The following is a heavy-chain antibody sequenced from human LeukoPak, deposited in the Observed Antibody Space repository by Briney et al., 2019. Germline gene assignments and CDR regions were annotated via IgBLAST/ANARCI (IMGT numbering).Heavy chain of an antibody. J-gene: IGHJ5*02. V-gene: IGHV4-59*05. Sequence: SETLSLTCTVSGGSISSYYWSWIRQPPGKGLEWIGSTYYSGNTYYNPSLKSRVTISVDTSKNQFSLKLSSVAAADTAVYYCAGHNRPAYRVFNWFDPWGQGTLVTVSS. CDR3: AGHNRPAYRVFNWFDP. CDR2: TYYSGNT. D-gene: IGHD1-14*01. CDR1: GGSISSYY.